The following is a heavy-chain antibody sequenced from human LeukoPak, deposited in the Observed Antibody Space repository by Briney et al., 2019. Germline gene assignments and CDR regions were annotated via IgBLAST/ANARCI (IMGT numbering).Heavy chain of an antibody. CDR3: ARDRVTVTTRRHFDY. J-gene: IGHJ4*02. V-gene: IGHV1-46*01. Sequence: ASVKVSCKASGYTFTSYYMHWLRQAPGQGLEWMGIINPSGGSTSYAQKFQGRVTMTRDTSTSTVYMELSSLRSEDTAVYYCARDRVTVTTRRHFDYWGQGTLVTVSS. CDR2: INPSGGST. CDR1: GYTFTSYY. D-gene: IGHD4-17*01.